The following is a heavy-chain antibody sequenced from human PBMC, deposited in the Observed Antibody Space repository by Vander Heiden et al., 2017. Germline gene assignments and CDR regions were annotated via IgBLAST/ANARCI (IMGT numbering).Heavy chain of an antibody. J-gene: IGHJ3*02. CDR1: GFTVSSNY. CDR3: ARIGYCSSSDCSNSIGVAFDI. V-gene: IGHV3-53*01. D-gene: IGHD2-2*01. CDR2: IYSGGST. Sequence: EVQLVESGGGLIQPGGSLRLSCAASGFTVSSNYMSRVRQAAGKGLEWLSIIYSGGSTYFADSVKGRFTISRDNSKNTLYLQMNSLRAEDTAVYYCARIGYCSSSDCSNSIGVAFDIWGQGTMVTVSS.